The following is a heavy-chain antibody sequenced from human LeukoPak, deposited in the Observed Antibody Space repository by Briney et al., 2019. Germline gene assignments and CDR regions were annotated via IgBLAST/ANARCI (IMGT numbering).Heavy chain of an antibody. V-gene: IGHV4-59*11. Sequence: PSETLSLTCTVSGGSISSHYWSWIRQPPGKGLEWIGHIYYSGSTKYKPSLKGRVTISVDRSNNQFSLKLRSVTAADTAVYYCARAGPWQIDPWGQGTLVTVSS. CDR3: ARAGPWQIDP. J-gene: IGHJ5*02. CDR1: GGSISSHY. D-gene: IGHD3-10*01. CDR2: IYYSGST.